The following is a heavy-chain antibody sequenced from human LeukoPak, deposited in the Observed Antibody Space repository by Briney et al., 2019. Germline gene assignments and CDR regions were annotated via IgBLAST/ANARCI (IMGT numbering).Heavy chain of an antibody. D-gene: IGHD3-10*01. CDR2: IYSGGST. J-gene: IGHJ4*02. CDR1: GFTVSSNY. CDR3: AREVYHGSGSPRLDY. V-gene: IGHV3-66*01. Sequence: PGGSLRLSCAASGFTVSSNYMSWVRQAPGKGLEWVSVIYSGGSTYYADSVKGRFTISRDNSKNTLYLQMNSLRAEDTAVYYCAREVYHGSGSPRLDYWGQGTLVTVSS.